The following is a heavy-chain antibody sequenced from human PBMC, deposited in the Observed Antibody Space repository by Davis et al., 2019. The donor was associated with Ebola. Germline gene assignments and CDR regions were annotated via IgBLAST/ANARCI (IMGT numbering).Heavy chain of an antibody. CDR3: AKDKIGDYYYYYGLDV. D-gene: IGHD3-3*01. Sequence: LSLTCVTSGFSFDEYVMHWVRQRPGKGLEWVSGINWNSGRIGYADSVKGRFTISRDNAKKSLYLQMNSLRVEDSALYYCAKDKIGDYYYYYGLDVWGKGTPVSVSS. CDR2: INWNSGRI. V-gene: IGHV3-9*01. J-gene: IGHJ6*04. CDR1: GFSFDEYV.